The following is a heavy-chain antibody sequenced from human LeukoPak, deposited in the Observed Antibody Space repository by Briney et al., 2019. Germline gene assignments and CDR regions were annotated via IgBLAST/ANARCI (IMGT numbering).Heavy chain of an antibody. CDR3: ARGHWGLDY. V-gene: IGHV3-11*01. J-gene: IGHJ4*02. D-gene: IGHD7-27*01. Sequence: GGSLRLSCAVSGFSFSDHYMTWIRQAPGKGLEYISYLSNSGSDIFHADPVKGRFSISRDNAKNSVYLQMNSLRVEDTAVYYCARGHWGLDYWGQGTPVTVSP. CDR1: GFSFSDHY. CDR2: LSNSGSDI.